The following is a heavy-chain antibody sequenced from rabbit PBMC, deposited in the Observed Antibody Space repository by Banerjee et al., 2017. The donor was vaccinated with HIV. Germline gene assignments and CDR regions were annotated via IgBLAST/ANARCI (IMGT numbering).Heavy chain of an antibody. CDR1: GFSFSSSYW. Sequence: LTCTASGFSFSSSYWICWVRQAPGKGLEWIACIYAGSSGSTVYANWAKGRFTISKTSSTTVTLQMTSLTAADTATYFCARDNYGDYGDINLWGPGTLVTVS. D-gene: IGHD2-1*01. J-gene: IGHJ4*01. CDR2: IYAGSSGST. V-gene: IGHV1S45*01. CDR3: ARDNYGDYGDINL.